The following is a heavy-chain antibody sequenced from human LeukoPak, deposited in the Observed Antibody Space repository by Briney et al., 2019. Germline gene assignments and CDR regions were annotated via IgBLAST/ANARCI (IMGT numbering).Heavy chain of an antibody. V-gene: IGHV4-59*01. CDR3: ARVTGYIVEDYFDY. CDR2: IYYSGST. D-gene: IGHD3-22*01. J-gene: IGHJ4*02. CDR1: GFSISNYY. Sequence: SETLSLTCSVSGFSISNYYWSWIRQPPGKGLEWIGYIYYSGSTNYNPSLKSRVTISVDTSKNQFSLRLSSVTAADTAVYYCARVTGYIVEDYFDYWGQGTLVTVSS.